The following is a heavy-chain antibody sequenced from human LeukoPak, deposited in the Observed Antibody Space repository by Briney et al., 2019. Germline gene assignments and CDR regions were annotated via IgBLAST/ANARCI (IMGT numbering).Heavy chain of an antibody. D-gene: IGHD6-13*01. CDR2: INHSGST. Sequence: SETLSLTCAVYGGSFSGYYWSWIRQPPGKGLEWIGEINHSGSTNYNPSLKSRVTISVDPPKNQFSLKLSSVTAADTAVYYCARGSPGIAAAGGNYYYYYMDVWGKGTTVTVSS. CDR1: GGSFSGYY. CDR3: ARGSPGIAAAGGNYYYYYMDV. J-gene: IGHJ6*03. V-gene: IGHV4-34*01.